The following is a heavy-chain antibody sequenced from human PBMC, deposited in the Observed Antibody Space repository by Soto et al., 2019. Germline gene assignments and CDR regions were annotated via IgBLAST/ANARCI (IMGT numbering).Heavy chain of an antibody. CDR1: GFTFSSYG. V-gene: IGHV3-33*01. CDR3: ARQYYYGSGSDYDAFDI. Sequence: QVQLVESGGGVVQPGRSLRLSCAASGFTFSSYGMHWVRQAPGKGLEWVAVIWYDGSNKYYADSVKGRFTISRDNSKNTLYLQMNSLRAEDTAVYYCARQYYYGSGSDYDAFDIWGQGTMVTVSS. D-gene: IGHD3-10*01. CDR2: IWYDGSNK. J-gene: IGHJ3*02.